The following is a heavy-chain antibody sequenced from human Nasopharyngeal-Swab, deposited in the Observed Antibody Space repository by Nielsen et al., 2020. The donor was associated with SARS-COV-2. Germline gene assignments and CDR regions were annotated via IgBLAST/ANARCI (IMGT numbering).Heavy chain of an antibody. CDR3: ARHPPLRFLEWLFPDYFDY. D-gene: IGHD3-3*01. CDR2: ISSSSSYI. CDR1: GFTFSSYS. J-gene: IGHJ4*02. V-gene: IGHV3-21*01. Sequence: GGSLRLSCAASGFTFSSYSMNWVRQAPGKGLEWVSSISSSSSYIYYADSVKGRFTISRDNAKNSLYLQMNSLRAEDTAVYYCARHPPLRFLEWLFPDYFDYWGQGTLVTVSS.